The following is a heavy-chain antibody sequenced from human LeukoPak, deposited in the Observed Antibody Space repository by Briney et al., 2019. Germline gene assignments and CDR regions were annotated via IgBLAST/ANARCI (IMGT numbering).Heavy chain of an antibody. CDR3: AKVGIRISLIVVVFTTADDWYFDL. CDR1: GFTFSNYA. CDR2: ISGSGSST. J-gene: IGHJ2*01. Sequence: GGSLRPSCAASGFTFSNYAMSWVRQAPGKGLEWVSGISGSGSSTYYADSVKGRLTISRDNSKNTLYLQMDSLRAEDTAVYYCAKVGIRISLIVVVFTTADDWYFDLWGRGTLVTVSS. V-gene: IGHV3-23*01. D-gene: IGHD3-22*01.